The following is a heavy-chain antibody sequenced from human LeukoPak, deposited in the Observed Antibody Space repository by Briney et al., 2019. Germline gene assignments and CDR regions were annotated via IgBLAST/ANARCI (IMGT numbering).Heavy chain of an antibody. CDR2: IGTAGKT. CDR1: GFTFSNYD. CDR3: ARGTPWYYYMDV. J-gene: IGHJ6*03. Sequence: GGSLRLSCAASGFTFSNYDMHWVRQITGKGLEWVSSIGTAGKTNYRGSVKGRFTISRENAKHSLYLQMNGLTTGDTAVYYCARGTPWYYYMDVWGKGTTVTVSS. V-gene: IGHV3-13*01.